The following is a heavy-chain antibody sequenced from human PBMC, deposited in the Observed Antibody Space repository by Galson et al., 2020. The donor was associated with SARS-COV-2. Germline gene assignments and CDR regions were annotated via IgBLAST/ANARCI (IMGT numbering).Heavy chain of an antibody. CDR1: GGSISSSSYY. D-gene: IGHD6-13*01. J-gene: IGHJ4*02. CDR2: IYYSGST. Sequence: ETSETLSLTCTVSGGSISSSSYYWGWIRQPPGKGLEWIGSIYYSGSTYYNPSLKSRVTISVDTSKNQFSLKLSSVTAADTAVYYCARHRPYSSPDYFDYWGQGTLVTVSS. CDR3: ARHRPYSSPDYFDY. V-gene: IGHV4-39*01.